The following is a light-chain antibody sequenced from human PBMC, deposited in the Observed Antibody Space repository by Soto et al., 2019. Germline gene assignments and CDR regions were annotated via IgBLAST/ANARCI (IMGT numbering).Light chain of an antibody. V-gene: IGKV3-11*01. J-gene: IGKJ4*01. CDR1: RSVNNF. Sequence: DIVLTQSPGTLYLSPGERATLSCRATRSVNNFVAWYQQKPGQAPSLLISDASNRATGIPDRFSGSGSGTDFTLTINSLEPEDFAVYFCHQRAGWPPTFGGGTKVDIK. CDR3: HQRAGWPPT. CDR2: DAS.